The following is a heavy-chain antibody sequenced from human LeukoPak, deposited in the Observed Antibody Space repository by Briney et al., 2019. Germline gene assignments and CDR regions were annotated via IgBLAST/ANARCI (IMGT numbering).Heavy chain of an antibody. V-gene: IGHV1-2*04. Sequence: ASVKVSCKASGYTFTGYYMHWVRQAPGQGLEWMGWINPNSGGTNYAQKFQGWVTMTRDTSISTAYMELSRLRSDDTAVYYCARVRCSGGSCYDAFDIWGQGTMVTVSS. D-gene: IGHD2-15*01. J-gene: IGHJ3*02. CDR2: INPNSGGT. CDR3: ARVRCSGGSCYDAFDI. CDR1: GYTFTGYY.